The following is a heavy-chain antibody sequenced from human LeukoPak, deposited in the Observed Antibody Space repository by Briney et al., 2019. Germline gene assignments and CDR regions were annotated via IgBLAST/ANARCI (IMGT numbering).Heavy chain of an antibody. CDR3: AREIGYCSGGSCYSFDY. CDR2: IRYDGSNK. Sequence: GGSLRLSCAASGFTFSSYGMHWVRQAPGKGLEWVAFIRYDGSNKYYADSVKGRFTISRDNSKNTLYLQMNSLRAEDTAVYYCAREIGYCSGGSCYSFDYWGQGTLVTVSS. V-gene: IGHV3-30*02. J-gene: IGHJ4*02. D-gene: IGHD2-15*01. CDR1: GFTFSSYG.